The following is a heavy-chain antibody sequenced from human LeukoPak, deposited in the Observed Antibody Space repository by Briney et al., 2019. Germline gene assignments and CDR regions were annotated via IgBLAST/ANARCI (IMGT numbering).Heavy chain of an antibody. J-gene: IGHJ5*02. V-gene: IGHV4-39*01. CDR3: ARGGPYCSSTSCNYNWFDP. CDR2: IHNSDST. D-gene: IGHD2-2*01. Sequence: PSETLSLTCTVSGGSISTSYYYWGWIRQPPGKGLEWIGNIHNSDSTYYNPSLKSRVTISVDTSKNQFSLKLSSVTAADTAVYYCARGGPYCSSTSCNYNWFDPWGQGTLVTVSS. CDR1: GGSISTSYYY.